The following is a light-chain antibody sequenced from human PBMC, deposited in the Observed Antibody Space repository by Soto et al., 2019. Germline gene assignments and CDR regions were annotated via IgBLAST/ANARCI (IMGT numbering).Light chain of an antibody. J-gene: IGKJ3*01. Sequence: EILMTQSPATLSVSPGERATLSCRASQNINDDLAWYQQKPGQAPRLLVYGAATRAAGIPASFSGSGSGTEFPLRISSLQSEYFSVYFWQQYDDWPFTFGPGTKVDIK. V-gene: IGKV3-15*01. CDR2: GAA. CDR1: QNINDD. CDR3: QQYDDWPFT.